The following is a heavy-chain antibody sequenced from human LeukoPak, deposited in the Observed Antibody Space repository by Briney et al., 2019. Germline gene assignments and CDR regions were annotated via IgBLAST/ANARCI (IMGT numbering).Heavy chain of an antibody. CDR2: ICGSGGST. CDR3: AIQGGTDYYYYMDV. Sequence: PGGSLRLSCAASGFTFSSYGMSWVRQAPGKGLEWVSAICGSGGSTYYAASVKGRFTISRANSKNTLYLQMNSLRAEDTAVYYCAIQGGTDYYYYMDVWGKGTSVTVSS. J-gene: IGHJ6*03. D-gene: IGHD1-1*01. CDR1: GFTFSSYG. V-gene: IGHV3-23*01.